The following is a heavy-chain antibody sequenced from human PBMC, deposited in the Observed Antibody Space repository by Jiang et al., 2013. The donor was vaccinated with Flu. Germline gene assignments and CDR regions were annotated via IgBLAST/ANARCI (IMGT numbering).Heavy chain of an antibody. CDR3: AKVLWFGELLNDAFDI. CDR1: GFTFSSYG. CDR2: ISYDGSNK. J-gene: IGHJ3*02. D-gene: IGHD3-10*01. Sequence: QLVESGGGVVQPGRSLRLSCAASGFTFSSYGMHWVRQAPGKGLEWVAVISYDGSNKYYADSVKGRFTISRDNSKNTLYLQMNSLRAEDTAVYYCAKVLWFGELLNDAFDIWGQGTMVTVSS. V-gene: IGHV3-30*18.